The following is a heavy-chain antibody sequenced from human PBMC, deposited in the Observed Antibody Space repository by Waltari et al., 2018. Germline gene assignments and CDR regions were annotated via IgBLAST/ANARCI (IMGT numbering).Heavy chain of an antibody. CDR2: INPRGGST. J-gene: IGHJ4*02. V-gene: IGHV1-46*01. CDR1: GYTFTSYY. CDR3: AREVAAYFDY. D-gene: IGHD6-19*01. Sequence: QVQLVQSGAEVKKPGASVKVSCKASGYTFTSYYMHWVRQAPGQGLEWMGIINPRGGSTSYAQKCQGRVTMTRDTSTSTVYMELSSLRSEDTAVYYCAREVAAYFDYWGQGTLVTVSS.